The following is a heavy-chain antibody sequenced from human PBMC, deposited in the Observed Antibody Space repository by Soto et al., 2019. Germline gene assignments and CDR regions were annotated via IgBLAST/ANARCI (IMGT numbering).Heavy chain of an antibody. Sequence: ASVKVSCKASGYTFTGYYMHWVRQAPGQGLEWMGWINPNSGGTNYAQKFQGWVTMTRDTSISTAYMELSRLRSDDTAVYYCARDRNSGYDMRAFDIWGQGTMVTVSS. CDR2: INPNSGGT. V-gene: IGHV1-2*04. CDR3: ARDRNSGYDMRAFDI. J-gene: IGHJ3*02. D-gene: IGHD5-12*01. CDR1: GYTFTGYY.